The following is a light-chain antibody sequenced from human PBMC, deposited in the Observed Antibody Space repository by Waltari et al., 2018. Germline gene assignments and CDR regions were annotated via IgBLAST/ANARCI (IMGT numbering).Light chain of an antibody. J-gene: IGLJ1*01. CDR1: SSDVGGPDY. V-gene: IGLV2-14*03. CDR2: DVN. Sequence: QSVLTQPASVSGSPGQSITIPCTGTSSDVGGPDYVSWYQQHPGNVPKLLIYDVNKRLARCSERFSGSKSGNTASLTRAGLQAEDEADYYCSSYTNTATRYVFGTGTKLTVL. CDR3: SSYTNTATRYV.